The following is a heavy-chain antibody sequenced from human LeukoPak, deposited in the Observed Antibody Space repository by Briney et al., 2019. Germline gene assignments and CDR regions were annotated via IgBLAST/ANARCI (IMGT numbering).Heavy chain of an antibody. Sequence: GGSLRLSCAASGFTVSTNYMSWVRQAPGKGLEWVSLIYSDGTTNYADSVKGRFTISRDNSKNTLFLQMNSLRDEDTAVYFCARDESYSSDYWGQGTLVTVSS. D-gene: IGHD6-13*01. CDR1: GFTVSTNY. J-gene: IGHJ4*02. V-gene: IGHV3-53*01. CDR2: IYSDGTT. CDR3: ARDESYSSDY.